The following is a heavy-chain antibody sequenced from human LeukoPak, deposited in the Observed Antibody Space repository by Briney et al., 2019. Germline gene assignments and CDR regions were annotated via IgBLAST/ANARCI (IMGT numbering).Heavy chain of an antibody. CDR3: ARGLGYSSSWYWFDP. J-gene: IGHJ5*02. CDR1: GGTFSSYA. D-gene: IGHD6-13*01. Sequence: SVKVSCKASGGTFSSYAISWVRQAPGQGLEWMGGIIPIFGTANYAQKFQGRVTITTDESTSTAYMELSSLRSEDTAVYYCARGLGYSSSWYWFDPWGQGTLVTVSS. V-gene: IGHV1-69*05. CDR2: IIPIFGTA.